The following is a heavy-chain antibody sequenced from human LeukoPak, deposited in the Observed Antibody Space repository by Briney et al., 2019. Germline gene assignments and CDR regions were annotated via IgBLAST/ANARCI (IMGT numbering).Heavy chain of an antibody. CDR1: GFTFSSYA. CDR2: ISSNGGST. Sequence: GGSLRLSCAASGFTFSSYAMHWVRQAPGKGLEYVSAISSNGGSTYYANSVKGRFTISRDNSKNTLYLQMGSLRAEGMAVYYCARDAGYCSGGSCPTYYFDYWGQGTLVTVSS. J-gene: IGHJ4*02. CDR3: ARDAGYCSGGSCPTYYFDY. D-gene: IGHD2-15*01. V-gene: IGHV3-64*01.